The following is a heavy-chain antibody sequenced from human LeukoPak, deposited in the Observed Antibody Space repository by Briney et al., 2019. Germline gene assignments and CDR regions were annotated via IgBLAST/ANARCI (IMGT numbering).Heavy chain of an antibody. V-gene: IGHV3-49*04. CDR3: TRDSRLLWFGDAFDI. D-gene: IGHD3-10*01. CDR2: IRSKAYGGTT. J-gene: IGHJ3*02. Sequence: GGSLRLSCTASGFTFGDYAMSWVRQAPGKGLEWVGFIRSKAYGGTTEYAASVKGRFTISRDDSKSIAYLQMNSLKTEDTAVYYCTRDSRLLWFGDAFDIWGQGTMVTVSS. CDR1: GFTFGDYA.